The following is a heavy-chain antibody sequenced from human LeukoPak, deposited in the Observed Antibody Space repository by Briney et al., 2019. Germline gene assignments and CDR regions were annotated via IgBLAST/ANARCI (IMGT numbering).Heavy chain of an antibody. CDR1: HYSISSNYY. J-gene: IGHJ4*02. V-gene: IGHV4-38-2*02. CDR2: IYHSGST. CDR3: ARSSGYMSY. D-gene: IGHD3-22*01. Sequence: PSETLSLTCTVSHYSISSNYYWGWIRQPPGKWLEWIGSIYHSGSTYYNPSLKSRVTISVDTSKNQFSLKLTSVTAADTAVYYCARSSGYMSYWGQGTLVTVSS.